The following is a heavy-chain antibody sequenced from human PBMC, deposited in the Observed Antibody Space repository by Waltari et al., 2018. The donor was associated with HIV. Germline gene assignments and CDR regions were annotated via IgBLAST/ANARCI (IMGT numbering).Heavy chain of an antibody. Sequence: EVQLVESGGGPVKPGESLRLACLTSGVRFNTFRLNRVRQAPGKGPEWVSSISSSGNFKHYADSVKGRFTISRDNAENSLYLQMNGLRAEDTAIYYCARDSRGSTWSLNWFDPWGQGTLVTVSS. V-gene: IGHV3-21*02. CDR3: ARDSRGSTWSLNWFDP. D-gene: IGHD6-6*01. CDR2: ISSSGNFK. J-gene: IGHJ5*02. CDR1: GVRFNTFR.